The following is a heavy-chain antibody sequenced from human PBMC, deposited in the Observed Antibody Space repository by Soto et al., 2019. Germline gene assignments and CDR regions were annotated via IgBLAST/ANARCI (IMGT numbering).Heavy chain of an antibody. J-gene: IGHJ6*02. D-gene: IGHD2-15*01. CDR1: GYSFTSYW. CDR2: IDPSDSYT. V-gene: IGHV5-10-1*01. Sequence: GESLKISCKGSGYSFTSYWISWVRQMPGKGLEWMGRIDPSDSYTNYSPSFQGHVTISADKSISTAYLQWSSLKASDTAMYYCARYCSGGSCYSNYYYGMDVWGQGTMVTVSS. CDR3: ARYCSGGSCYSNYYYGMDV.